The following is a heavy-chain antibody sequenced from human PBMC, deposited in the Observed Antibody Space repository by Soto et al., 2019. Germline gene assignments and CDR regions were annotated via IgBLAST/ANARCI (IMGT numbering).Heavy chain of an antibody. J-gene: IGHJ5*02. D-gene: IGHD7-27*01. Sequence: SETLSLTCTVSGGSISSYYWSWIRQPPGKGLEWIGYIYYSGSTNYNPSLKSRVTISVDTSKNQFSLKLSSVTAADTAVYYCARLGNWFDPWGQGTLVTVSS. CDR2: IYYSGST. CDR1: GGSISSYY. CDR3: ARLGNWFDP. V-gene: IGHV4-59*01.